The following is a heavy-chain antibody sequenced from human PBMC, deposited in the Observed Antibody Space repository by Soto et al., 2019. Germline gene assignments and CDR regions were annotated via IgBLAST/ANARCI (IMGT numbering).Heavy chain of an antibody. CDR1: GYTFTGYY. Sequence: ASVKVSCKASGYTFTGYYMHWVRQAPGQVLELIVWISPKVFGTNYAQKFQGWLTITMYTSIITSYIELIRLRSDDTSVYYCSRRSNDWFGMDVWGQGNTVTVS. CDR2: ISPKVFGT. J-gene: IGHJ6*02. D-gene: IGHD3-9*01. V-gene: IGHV1-2*04. CDR3: SRRSNDWFGMDV.